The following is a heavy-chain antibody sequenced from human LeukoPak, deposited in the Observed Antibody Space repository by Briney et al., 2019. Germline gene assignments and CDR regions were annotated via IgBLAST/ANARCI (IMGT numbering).Heavy chain of an antibody. V-gene: IGHV3-23*01. Sequence: GGSLRLSCAASGFTFSSYAMSWVRQAPGKGLECVSAISGSGGRTYYADSVKGRFTISRDNSKNTLYLQMNSLRAEDTAVYYCAKYRARITMVRGAIFDPWGQGTLVTVSS. CDR1: GFTFSSYA. CDR3: AKYRARITMVRGAIFDP. D-gene: IGHD3-10*01. J-gene: IGHJ5*02. CDR2: ISGSGGRT.